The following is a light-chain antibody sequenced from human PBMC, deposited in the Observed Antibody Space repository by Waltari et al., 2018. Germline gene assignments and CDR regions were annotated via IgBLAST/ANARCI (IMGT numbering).Light chain of an antibody. CDR3: AAWDASLNGGV. V-gene: IGLV1-44*01. CDR2: SHN. CDR1: FSNIGSNT. Sequence: QSVLTQPPSASGTPGQRVTTSCSGRFSNIGSNTVNWYQQLPGTAPKLLIYSHNQRPAGVPDRFSGSRSGTSASLAISGLQSEDEADYYCAAWDASLNGGVFGGGTKLTVL. J-gene: IGLJ3*02.